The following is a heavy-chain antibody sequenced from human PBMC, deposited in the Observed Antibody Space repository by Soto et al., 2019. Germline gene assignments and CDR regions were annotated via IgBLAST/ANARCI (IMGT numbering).Heavy chain of an antibody. D-gene: IGHD3-16*02. CDR3: AKDAGSGYRIFDAFDI. J-gene: IGHJ3*02. Sequence: GSLRLSCAASRFTFSSYAMHWVLQSPVKGLEWVSAISGSGSNTYYADSVKGRFTISRDNSKNTLYLQMNSLRAEDTAVYYCAKDAGSGYRIFDAFDIWGQGTMVTVSS. CDR1: RFTFSSYA. V-gene: IGHV3-23*01. CDR2: ISGSGSNT.